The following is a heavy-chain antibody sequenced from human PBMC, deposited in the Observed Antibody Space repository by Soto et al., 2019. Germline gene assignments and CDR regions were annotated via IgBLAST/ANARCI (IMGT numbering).Heavy chain of an antibody. CDR3: ARDRGTVTTYY. Sequence: TLSLTCTVSGGSISSYYWSWIRQPPGKGLEWIGYIYYSGSTNYNPSLKSRVTISVDTSKNQFSLKLSSVTAADTAVYYCARDRGTVTTYYWGQGTLVTVSS. CDR1: GGSISSYY. CDR2: IYYSGST. J-gene: IGHJ4*02. D-gene: IGHD4-4*01. V-gene: IGHV4-59*01.